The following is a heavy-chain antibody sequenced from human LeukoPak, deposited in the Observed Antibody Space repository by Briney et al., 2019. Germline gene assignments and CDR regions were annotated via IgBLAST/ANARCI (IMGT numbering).Heavy chain of an antibody. CDR3: ARDLITMIARGIERFDY. D-gene: IGHD3-22*01. Sequence: ASVKVSCKASGGTFSSYAISWVRQAPRQGLEWMGRIIPLFGTANYAQKFQGRVTITTDESTSTAYLELSSLRSEDTAVYYSARDLITMIARGIERFDYWGQGTLVTVSS. V-gene: IGHV1-69*05. CDR2: IIPLFGTA. J-gene: IGHJ4*02. CDR1: GGTFSSYA.